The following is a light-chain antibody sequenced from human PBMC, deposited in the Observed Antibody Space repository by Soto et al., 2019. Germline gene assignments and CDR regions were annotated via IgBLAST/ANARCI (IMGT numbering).Light chain of an antibody. J-gene: IGKJ3*01. CDR1: QSVTINY. Sequence: EIVLTQSPGTLSLSPGERATLSCRASQSVTINYLAWYQQKPGQAPRLLIYGASTRATGIPDRFTGSGSGTYFILTISRLEPEDFAVYFCQQYGSSPFTFGPGTKVAI. V-gene: IGKV3-20*01. CDR2: GAS. CDR3: QQYGSSPFT.